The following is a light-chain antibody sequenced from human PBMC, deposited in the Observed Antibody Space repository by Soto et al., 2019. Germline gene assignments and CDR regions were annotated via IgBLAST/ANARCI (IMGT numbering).Light chain of an antibody. CDR2: GVN. J-gene: IGLJ2*01. V-gene: IGLV2-14*01. Sequence: QSALTQPASVSGSPGQSITMSCTGSSSDFDDDKYVSWYQQHPGKAPRLVISGVNKRPSGISNRFSGSKSGNTASLTISGLQADDEAIYYCASYTSTTTLVVFGGGTQLTVL. CDR3: ASYTSTTTLVV. CDR1: SSDFDDDKY.